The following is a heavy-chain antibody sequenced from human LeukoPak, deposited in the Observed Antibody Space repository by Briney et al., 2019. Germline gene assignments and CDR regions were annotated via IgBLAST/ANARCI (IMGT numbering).Heavy chain of an antibody. CDR2: IYYSGST. V-gene: IGHV4-39*01. Sequence: SETLSLTCEASGFTFSSNAISWVWIRQPPGKGLEWIGSIYYSGSTYYNPSLKSRVTISVDTSKNQFSLKLSYVHAADTAVYDRAVYFSAKGGWKLEQFQHWGQGTLVTVSS. CDR3: AVYFSAKGGWKLEQFQH. D-gene: IGHD6-19*01. CDR1: GFTFSSNAIS. J-gene: IGHJ1*01.